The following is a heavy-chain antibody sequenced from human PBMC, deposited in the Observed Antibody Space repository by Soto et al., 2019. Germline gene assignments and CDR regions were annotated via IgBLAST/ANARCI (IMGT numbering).Heavy chain of an antibody. CDR2: MTPKSGYT. CDR1: GYTFTDYD. V-gene: IGHV1-8*02. J-gene: IGHJ4*02. Sequence: QVQLMQSGAEVRKPGASVKVSCKASGYTFTDYDINWVRQATGQGLEWLGWMTPKSGYTGYAQKFQGRVTLTRDTSRGTAYMELSSLTSEDTAVSYCTRNLYNTGDFDHWGQGTLVTVSS. CDR3: TRNLYNTGDFDH. D-gene: IGHD1-20*01.